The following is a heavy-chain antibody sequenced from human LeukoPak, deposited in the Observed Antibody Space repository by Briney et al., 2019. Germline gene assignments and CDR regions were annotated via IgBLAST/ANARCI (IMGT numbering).Heavy chain of an antibody. V-gene: IGHV1-2*02. J-gene: IGHJ5*02. CDR2: INPNSGGT. CDR3: ARAVRAYGWFDP. D-gene: IGHD2-21*01. Sequence: ASVKVSCKASRYTFTGYYMHWVRQAPGQGLEWMGWINPNSGGTNYAQKFQGRVTMTRDTSISTAYMELSRLRSDDTAVYYCARAVRAYGWFDPWGQGTLVTVSS. CDR1: RYTFTGYY.